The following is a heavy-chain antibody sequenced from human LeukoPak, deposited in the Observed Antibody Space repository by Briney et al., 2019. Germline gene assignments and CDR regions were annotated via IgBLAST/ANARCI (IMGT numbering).Heavy chain of an antibody. V-gene: IGHV5-51*01. J-gene: IGHJ3*02. D-gene: IGHD3-3*01. Sequence: GESLKISCKGSGYSFTSYWIGWVRQMPGKGLEWMGIIYPGDSDTGYSPSFQGQVTLSADKSISTAYLQWSSLKASDTAMYYCARPAPPHYDFWSGRTVDAFDIWGQGTMVTVSS. CDR1: GYSFTSYW. CDR3: ARPAPPHYDFWSGRTVDAFDI. CDR2: IYPGDSDT.